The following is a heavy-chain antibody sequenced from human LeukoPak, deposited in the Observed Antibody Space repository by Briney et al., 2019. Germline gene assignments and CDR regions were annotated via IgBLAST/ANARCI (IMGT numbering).Heavy chain of an antibody. CDR2: ISGSGGST. CDR3: AKDRYYYDSSGYYGDFDY. D-gene: IGHD3-22*01. J-gene: IGHJ4*02. CDR1: GFTFSSYA. Sequence: GASLRLSCAASGFTFSSYAMSWVRQAPGKGLEWVSAISGSGGSTYYADSVKGRFTISRDNSKNTLYLQMNSLRAEDTAVYYCAKDRYYYDSSGYYGDFDYWGQGTLVTVSS. V-gene: IGHV3-23*01.